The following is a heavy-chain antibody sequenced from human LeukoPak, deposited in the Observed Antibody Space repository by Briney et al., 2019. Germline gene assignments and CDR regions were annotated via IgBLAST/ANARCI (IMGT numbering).Heavy chain of an antibody. CDR2: ISGSGGST. V-gene: IGHV3-23*01. CDR3: AKDHKRIAAAGSYFDY. J-gene: IGHJ4*02. CDR1: GFTLSSYA. Sequence: GSLRLSCAASGFTLSSYAMSWVRQAPGKGLEWVSVISGSGGSTYYADSVKGRFTISRDNSKNTLYLQMNSLRAEDTAVYYCAKDHKRIAAAGSYFDYWGQGTLVTVSS. D-gene: IGHD6-13*01.